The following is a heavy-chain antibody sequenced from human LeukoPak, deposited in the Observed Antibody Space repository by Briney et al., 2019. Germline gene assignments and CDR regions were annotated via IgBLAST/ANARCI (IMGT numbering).Heavy chain of an antibody. V-gene: IGHV3-73*01. Sequence: GGSLRLSCAASGFTFSDSAMHWVRQASGKGLEWVGHIRTKTNNYATAYAASVKGRFTISRDDSENTAYLQMNSLKTEDTAVYYCTRWDVSGSPIPFDYWGQGTLVTVAS. CDR3: TRWDVSGSPIPFDY. J-gene: IGHJ4*02. CDR2: IRTKTNNYAT. CDR1: GFTFSDSA. D-gene: IGHD1-26*01.